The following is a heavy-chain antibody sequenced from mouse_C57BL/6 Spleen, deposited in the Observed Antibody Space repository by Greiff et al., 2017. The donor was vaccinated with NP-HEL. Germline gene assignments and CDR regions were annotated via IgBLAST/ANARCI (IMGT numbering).Heavy chain of an antibody. D-gene: IGHD1-1*01. J-gene: IGHJ1*03. V-gene: IGHV1-18*01. Sequence: EVQLQQSGPELVKPGASVKIPCKASGYTFTDYNMDWVKQSHGKSLEWIGDINPNNGGTIYNQKFKGKATLTVDKSSSTAYMELRSLTSEDTAVYYCARFDYYGSSYVWYFDVWGTGTTVTVSS. CDR1: GYTFTDYN. CDR2: INPNNGGT. CDR3: ARFDYYGSSYVWYFDV.